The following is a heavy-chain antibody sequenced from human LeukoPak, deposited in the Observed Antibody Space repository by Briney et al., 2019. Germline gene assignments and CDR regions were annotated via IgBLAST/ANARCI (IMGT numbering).Heavy chain of an antibody. J-gene: IGHJ6*02. V-gene: IGHV3-21*01. Sequence: GGSLRLSCAASGFTFSSYSMNWVRQAPGKGLEWVSSISSSSSYIYCADSVKGRFTISRDNAKNSLYLQMNSLRAEDTAVYYCARDGVGATMRANYGMDVWGQGTTVTVSS. CDR1: GFTFSSYS. CDR2: ISSSSSYI. D-gene: IGHD1-26*01. CDR3: ARDGVGATMRANYGMDV.